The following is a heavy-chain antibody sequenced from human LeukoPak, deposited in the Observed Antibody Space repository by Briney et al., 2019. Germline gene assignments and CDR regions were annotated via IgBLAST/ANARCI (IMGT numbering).Heavy chain of an antibody. D-gene: IGHD2-2*01. Sequence: SETLSLTCVVSGYSISSAYYWGWIRQPPGKGLEWIGEINHSGSTDYNPSLKSRVTISVDTSKNQFSLKLSSVTAADTAVYYCARVSGGYQLLLYYWGQGTLVPVSS. J-gene: IGHJ4*02. CDR2: INHSGST. CDR3: ARVSGGYQLLLYY. CDR1: GYSISSAYY. V-gene: IGHV4-38-2*01.